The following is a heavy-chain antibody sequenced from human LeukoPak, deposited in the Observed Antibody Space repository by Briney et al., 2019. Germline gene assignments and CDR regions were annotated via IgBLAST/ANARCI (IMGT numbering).Heavy chain of an antibody. CDR3: ARGRSWFGDDAFDI. D-gene: IGHD3-10*01. J-gene: IGHJ3*02. Sequence: SVKVSCKASGGTFSSYAISWVRQAPGQGLEWVGRIIPILGIANYAQKFQGRVTITADKSTSTAYIELSSLRSEDTAVYYCARGRSWFGDDAFDIWGQGTMVTVSS. CDR2: IIPILGIA. V-gene: IGHV1-69*04. CDR1: GGTFSSYA.